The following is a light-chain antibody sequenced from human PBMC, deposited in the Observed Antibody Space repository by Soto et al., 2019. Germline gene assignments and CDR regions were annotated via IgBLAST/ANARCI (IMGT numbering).Light chain of an antibody. V-gene: IGLV2-23*02. CDR3: CSYADNTYV. CDR2: EVS. Sequence: QSVLTQPASVSGSPGQSITISCTGTSSDVGSYNLVSWYQQHPGKAPKLMISEVSNRPSGVSDGFSGSKSGNTASLTTSGLQSEDEGDYHCCSYADNTYVFGTGTKLTVL. CDR1: SSDVGSYNL. J-gene: IGLJ1*01.